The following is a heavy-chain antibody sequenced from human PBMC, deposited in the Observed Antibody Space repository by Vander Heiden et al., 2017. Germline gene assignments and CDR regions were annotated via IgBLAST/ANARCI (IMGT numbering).Heavy chain of an antibody. Sequence: EVQLVESGGGLVKPGGSLRLSCAASGFTFSSYSMNWVRQAPGKGLEWVSSISSSSSYIYYADSVKGRFTISRDNAKNSLYLQMNSLRAEDTAVYYCARDQGIAAAGRQNYGMDVWGQWNTVTVSS. CDR2: ISSSSSYI. CDR1: GFTFSSYS. CDR3: ARDQGIAAAGRQNYGMDV. V-gene: IGHV3-21*01. D-gene: IGHD6-13*01. J-gene: IGHJ6*02.